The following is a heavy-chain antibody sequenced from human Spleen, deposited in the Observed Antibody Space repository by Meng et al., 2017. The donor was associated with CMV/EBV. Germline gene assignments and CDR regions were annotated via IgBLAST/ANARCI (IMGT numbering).Heavy chain of an antibody. Sequence: CKASGGTFSPYAISWVRQAPGQGLDWMGGIIPIFGTANYAQRFRGRVTITTDESTSTAYMELYSLRSEDTAVYYCAREGGQQLGYFDYWGQGTLVTVSS. D-gene: IGHD6-13*01. CDR2: IIPIFGTA. J-gene: IGHJ4*02. CDR3: AREGGQQLGYFDY. CDR1: GGTFSPYA. V-gene: IGHV1-69*05.